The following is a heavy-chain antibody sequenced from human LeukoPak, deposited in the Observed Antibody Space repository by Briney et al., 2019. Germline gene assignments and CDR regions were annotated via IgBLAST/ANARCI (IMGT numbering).Heavy chain of an antibody. V-gene: IGHV3-11*05. CDR2: ISSSSTYT. J-gene: IGHJ3*02. D-gene: IGHD1-14*01. Sequence: PGGSLRLSCAASGFIFSDYYMSWIRQAPGKGLEWVSYISSSSTYTAYADSVQGRFIISRDDAKNSLYLQITSLRAEDTAVYYCARARARRDFDIWGQGTMVTVSS. CDR3: ARARARRDFDI. CDR1: GFIFSDYY.